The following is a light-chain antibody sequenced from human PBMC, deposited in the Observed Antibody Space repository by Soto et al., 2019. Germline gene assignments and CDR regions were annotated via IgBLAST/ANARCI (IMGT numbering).Light chain of an antibody. J-gene: IGKJ1*01. Sequence: DIQMTQSPSSLSASVGGTVIITCRASQSISGFLHWYQQKPGKAPKLLIYAASTLQSGVPSHFSGTGSGTDFTLTINGLQPEDVATYYCHQTYSTPQTFGQGTKVDIK. CDR1: QSISGF. CDR3: HQTYSTPQT. V-gene: IGKV1-39*01. CDR2: AAS.